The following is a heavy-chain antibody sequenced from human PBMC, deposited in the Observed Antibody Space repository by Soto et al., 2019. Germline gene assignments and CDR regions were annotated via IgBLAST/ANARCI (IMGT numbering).Heavy chain of an antibody. D-gene: IGHD1-26*01. CDR2: IYYSGTT. V-gene: IGHV4-59*08. CDR3: ARQSGGYYYYGMDV. J-gene: IGHJ6*02. CDR1: GGSIIDYY. Sequence: SETLSPTCTVSGGSIIDYYWSWIRQPPGKGLEWIGYIYYSGTTDYSPSLKSRVTISVDTSKNQFSLKLSSVTAADSAIYYCARQSGGYYYYGMDVWGQGTSVTVSS.